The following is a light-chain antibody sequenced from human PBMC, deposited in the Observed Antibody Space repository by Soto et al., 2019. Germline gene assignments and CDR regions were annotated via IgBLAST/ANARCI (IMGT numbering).Light chain of an antibody. V-gene: IGLV1-44*01. CDR1: RSNIGRNA. Sequence: QSVLTQPPSASGTPGQRVTISCSGSRSNIGRNAVNWYQQLPGTAPQLLIYSNDRRPPGVPDRFSGSKSGTSGSLAISGLQSEDEAEYYCSSWDDSLNGVVFGGGTKLTVL. CDR2: SND. CDR3: SSWDDSLNGVV. J-gene: IGLJ3*02.